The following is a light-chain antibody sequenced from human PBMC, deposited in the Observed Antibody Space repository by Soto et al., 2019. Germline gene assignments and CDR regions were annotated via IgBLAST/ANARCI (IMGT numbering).Light chain of an antibody. CDR2: KAY. V-gene: IGKV1-5*03. J-gene: IGKJ1*01. Sequence: EMQLTQSPSTLWGSAGDRVTRTGRASQTISSRLAWYQQKPGKAPKLLIYKAYTLNSGVTSRYSGSGSGTDFTLTISSLQPDDFATYYCQQHNSYPHAFGQGTKVDIK. CDR3: QQHNSYPHA. CDR1: QTISSR.